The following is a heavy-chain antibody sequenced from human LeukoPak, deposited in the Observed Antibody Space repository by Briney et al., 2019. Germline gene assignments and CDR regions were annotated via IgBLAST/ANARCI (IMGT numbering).Heavy chain of an antibody. D-gene: IGHD5-24*01. CDR3: ARDRGDGYNRLAAHFDY. J-gene: IGHJ4*02. CDR1: GYTFTGYY. Sequence: GAPVKVSCKASGYTFTGYYMHWVRQAPGQGLEWMGWINPNSGGTNYAQKFQGRVTMTRDTSISTAYMELSRLRSDDTAVYHCARDRGDGYNRLAAHFDYWGQGTLVTVSS. CDR2: INPNSGGT. V-gene: IGHV1-2*02.